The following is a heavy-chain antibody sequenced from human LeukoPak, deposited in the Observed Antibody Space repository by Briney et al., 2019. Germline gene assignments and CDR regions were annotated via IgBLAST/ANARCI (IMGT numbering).Heavy chain of an antibody. CDR2: INWNGGST. D-gene: IGHD2-15*01. J-gene: IGHJ6*03. Sequence: GGSLRLSCAASGFTFDDYGMSWVRQAPGKGLEWVSGINWNGGSTGYADSVKGRFTISRDNAKNSLYLQMNSLRAEDTALYYCAREGYCSGGSCGLYYYYYYMDVWGKGTTVTVSS. CDR3: AREGYCSGGSCGLYYYYYYMDV. CDR1: GFTFDDYG. V-gene: IGHV3-20*04.